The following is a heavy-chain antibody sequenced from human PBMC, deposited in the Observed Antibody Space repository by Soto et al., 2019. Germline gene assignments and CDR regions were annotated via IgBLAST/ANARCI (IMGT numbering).Heavy chain of an antibody. V-gene: IGHV1-18*01. CDR3: VRVRKVSPGTYYYYMDV. D-gene: IGHD3-3*01. Sequence: GASVKVSCKASGYTFTNFGISWVRQAPGQGLEWMGWISAYNGDTNYPQKFQGRVSMTTDTSTTTAYMELRSLRSDDTAVYYCVRVRKVSPGTYYYYMDVWAKGTTVTVSS. CDR1: GYTFTNFG. CDR2: ISAYNGDT. J-gene: IGHJ6*03.